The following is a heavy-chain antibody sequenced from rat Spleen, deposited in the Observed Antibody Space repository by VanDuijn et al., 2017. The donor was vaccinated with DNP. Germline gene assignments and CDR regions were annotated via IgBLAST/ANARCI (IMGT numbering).Heavy chain of an antibody. Sequence: QVQLQQSGAVLAKPGSSVKISCKASGYTFTSYYISWIKQTTGQGLEYIGYINTGSGGTNYNEKFKGKATLTVDKSSTTAFMQLSSLTPDDSAVYYCARRRLPYWYFDFWGPGTMVTVSS. CDR1: GYTFTSYY. D-gene: IGHD1-4*01. J-gene: IGHJ1*01. CDR2: INTGSGGT. V-gene: IGHV1-43*01. CDR3: ARRRLPYWYFDF.